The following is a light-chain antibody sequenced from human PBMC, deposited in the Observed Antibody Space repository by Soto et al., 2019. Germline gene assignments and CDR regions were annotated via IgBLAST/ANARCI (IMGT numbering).Light chain of an antibody. Sequence: EIVLTQSPGTLSLSPGERATLSCRASQSVSNNYLAWYQQKPGQAPRLLIYGASNRATGIPDRSSGSGSGTDFTLTISRLQPDDFATYFCHSRAFGQGTRLEIK. V-gene: IGKV3-20*01. CDR3: HSRA. J-gene: IGKJ5*01. CDR2: GAS. CDR1: QSVSNNY.